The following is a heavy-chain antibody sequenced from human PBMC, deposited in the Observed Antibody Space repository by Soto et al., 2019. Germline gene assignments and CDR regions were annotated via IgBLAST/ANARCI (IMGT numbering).Heavy chain of an antibody. J-gene: IGHJ6*02. CDR2: ISAYNGNT. D-gene: IGHD2-2*01. Sequence: ASVKVSCKASGYTFTSYGISWVRQAPGQGLEWMGWISAYNGNTNYAQKLQGRVTMTTDTSTSTAYMELRSLRSDDTAVYYCARPVVPAAPNYGMDVWGQGTTVTVSS. CDR3: ARPVVPAAPNYGMDV. CDR1: GYTFTSYG. V-gene: IGHV1-18*01.